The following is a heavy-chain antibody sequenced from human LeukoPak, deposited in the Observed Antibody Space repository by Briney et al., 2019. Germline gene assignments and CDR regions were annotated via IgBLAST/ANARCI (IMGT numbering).Heavy chain of an antibody. D-gene: IGHD2-15*01. CDR3: ARVVKQGYWIYYFDY. Sequence: PSETLSLTCTVSGGSISSYYWSWIRQPPGKGLEWIGYIYYSGSTNYNPSLKSRVTISVDTSKNQFSLKLSSVTAADTAVYYCARVVKQGYWIYYFDYWGQGTLVTVSS. CDR1: GGSISSYY. CDR2: IYYSGST. V-gene: IGHV4-59*01. J-gene: IGHJ4*02.